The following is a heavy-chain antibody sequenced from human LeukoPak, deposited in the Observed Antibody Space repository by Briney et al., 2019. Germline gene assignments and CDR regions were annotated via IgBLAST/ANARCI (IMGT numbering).Heavy chain of an antibody. CDR3: ARDLSIAARRGVYYYYMDV. J-gene: IGHJ6*03. V-gene: IGHV4-4*08. D-gene: IGHD6-6*01. CDR2: IYTSGST. CDR1: GGSISSYY. Sequence: SETLSLTCTVSGGSISSYYWSWIRQPPGKGLEWIGRIYTSGSTNYNPSLKSRVTISVDTSKNQFSLKLSSVTAADTAVYYCARDLSIAARRGVYYYYMDVWGKGTTVTVSS.